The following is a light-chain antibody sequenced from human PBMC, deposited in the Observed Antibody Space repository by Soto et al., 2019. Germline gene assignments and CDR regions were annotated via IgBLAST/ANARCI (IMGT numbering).Light chain of an antibody. V-gene: IGKV3-20*01. CDR1: QSVRSNY. CDR2: GAS. Sequence: EIVLTQSPGTLSLSPGERATLSCRASQSVRSNYLAWYQQKPGQAPRLLIYGASTRATGIPDRFSGSGSGTDFTLTISRLEPEDFAVYYCQQYDGSVWTFGQGTKVEIK. J-gene: IGKJ1*01. CDR3: QQYDGSVWT.